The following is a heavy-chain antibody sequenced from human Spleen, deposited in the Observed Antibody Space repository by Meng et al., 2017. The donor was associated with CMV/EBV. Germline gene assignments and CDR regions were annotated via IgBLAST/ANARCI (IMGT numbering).Heavy chain of an antibody. J-gene: IGHJ4*02. CDR2: ISSGGSTI. V-gene: IGHV3-11*04. Sequence: GESLKISCEVSGFTFSEYSMTWIRQAPGKGLEWVSYISSGGSTIYYADSVKGRFTISRDNAKNSLYLQMNSLRAEDTAVYYCASDYYDSSGYRDYWGQGTLVTVSS. CDR1: GFTFSEYS. CDR3: ASDYYDSSGYRDY. D-gene: IGHD3-22*01.